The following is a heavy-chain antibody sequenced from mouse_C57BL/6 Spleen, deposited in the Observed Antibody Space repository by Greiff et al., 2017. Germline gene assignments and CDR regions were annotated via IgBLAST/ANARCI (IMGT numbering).Heavy chain of an antibody. V-gene: IGHV1-80*01. CDR1: GYAFSSYW. D-gene: IGHD1-1*01. CDR2: IYPGDGDT. CDR3: ARSHDDGAWFAY. Sequence: QVQLQQSGAELVKPGASVKISCKASGYAFSSYWMNWVKQRPGTGLEWIGQIYPGDGDTNYNGKFKGKATLTADKSSSTAYMQLSSLTSEDSAVYFCARSHDDGAWFAYWGQGTLVTVSA. J-gene: IGHJ3*01.